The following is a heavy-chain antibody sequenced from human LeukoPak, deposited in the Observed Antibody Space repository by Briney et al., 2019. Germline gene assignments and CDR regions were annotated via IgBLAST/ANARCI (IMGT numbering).Heavy chain of an antibody. CDR1: GGSISSGSYY. V-gene: IGHV4-61*02. J-gene: IGHJ4*02. Sequence: SQTLSLTCTVSGGSISSGSYYWSWIRQPAGKGLEWIGRIYTSGSTNYNPSLKSRVTISVDTSKNQFSLKLSSVTAADTAVYYCARDQRGYRSSTSCSVIDYWGQGTLVTVSS. CDR2: IYTSGST. CDR3: ARDQRGYRSSTSCSVIDY. D-gene: IGHD2-2*01.